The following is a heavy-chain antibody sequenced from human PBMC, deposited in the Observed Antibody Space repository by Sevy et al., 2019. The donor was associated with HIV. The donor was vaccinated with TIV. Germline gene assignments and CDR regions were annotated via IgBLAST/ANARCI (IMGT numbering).Heavy chain of an antibody. CDR1: GYTLSQLS. CDR3: ATTKEYYDSSGYPFDY. D-gene: IGHD3-22*01. CDR2: FDPEDGRT. J-gene: IGHJ4*02. Sequence: ASVKVSCKVSGYTLSQLSMHWVRQAPGKGLEWVGTFDPEDGRTIYAQKFQGRVTMTEDTSTDTAHMELNSLNSEDTAVYYCATTKEYYDSSGYPFDYWGQGTQVTVSS. V-gene: IGHV1-24*01.